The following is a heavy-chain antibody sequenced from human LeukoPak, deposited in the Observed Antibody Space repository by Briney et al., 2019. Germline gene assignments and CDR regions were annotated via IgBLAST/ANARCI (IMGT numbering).Heavy chain of an antibody. CDR1: GFTFNSYA. J-gene: IGHJ6*03. Sequence: GGSLGLSCAASGFTFNSYAMHWVRQAPGKGLEWVAVISYDGSNKYYADSVKGRFTISRDNSKNTLYLQMNSLRAEDTAVYYCARGALDTAMVNSAFYYYYYYMDVWGKGTTVTVSS. V-gene: IGHV3-30*04. CDR3: ARGALDTAMVNSAFYYYYYYMDV. CDR2: ISYDGSNK. D-gene: IGHD5-18*01.